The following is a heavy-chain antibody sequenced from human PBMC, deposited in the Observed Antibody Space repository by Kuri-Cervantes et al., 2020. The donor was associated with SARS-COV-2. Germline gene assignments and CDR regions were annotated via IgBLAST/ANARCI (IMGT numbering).Heavy chain of an antibody. V-gene: IGHV3-21*01. CDR3: ARVRGRNDFWSGYRERWGDAFDI. Sequence: GESLKISCAASGFTFSTYSMTWVRQAPGKGLEWVSSISSSSSQRYYVDSVKGRFTISRDNAKNSLYLQMNSLRAEDTAVYYCARVRGRNDFWSGYRERWGDAFDIWGQGTMVTVSS. D-gene: IGHD3-3*01. CDR1: GFTFSTYS. CDR2: ISSSSSQR. J-gene: IGHJ3*02.